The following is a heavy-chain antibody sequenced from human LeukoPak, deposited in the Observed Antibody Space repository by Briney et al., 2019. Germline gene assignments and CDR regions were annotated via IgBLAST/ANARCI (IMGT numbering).Heavy chain of an antibody. CDR1: GFTLSTYA. CDR2: TSSSDAGT. V-gene: IGHV3-23*01. Sequence: GGSLRLSCAASGFTLSTYAMSWVCQTPGKGLEWVAATSSSDAGTYHADSVRGRFTISRDNSKNTLYLQMNSLRAEDAAVYFCAKAPVTSCRGAYCYPFDSWGQGTLVTVSS. D-gene: IGHD2-21*01. CDR3: AKAPVTSCRGAYCYPFDS. J-gene: IGHJ4*02.